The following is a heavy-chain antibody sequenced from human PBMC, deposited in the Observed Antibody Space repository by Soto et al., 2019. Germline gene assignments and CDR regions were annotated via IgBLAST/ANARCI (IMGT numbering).Heavy chain of an antibody. Sequence: QVQLVQSGAEVKQPGSSVKVSCQASGVTFSSFAISWVRQAPGQGLEWMGGIIPIFRTPNYAQNFQGRVTITADEPTSSVYMEVSRLRSEDTAVYYCARSTRSGFRPGTHRFNWFDPWGQVTLVTVSS. J-gene: IGHJ5*02. CDR2: IIPIFRTP. CDR3: ARSTRSGFRPGTHRFNWFDP. D-gene: IGHD5-12*01. CDR1: GVTFSSFA. V-gene: IGHV1-69*01.